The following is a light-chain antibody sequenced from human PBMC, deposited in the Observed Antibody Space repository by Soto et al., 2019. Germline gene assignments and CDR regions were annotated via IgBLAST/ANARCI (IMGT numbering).Light chain of an antibody. CDR2: EVS. CDR1: SSDVGGYNY. CDR3: SSYAGSNNVV. J-gene: IGLJ2*01. Sequence: QSALSQPPSASGSPGQSVTISCTGTSSDVGGYNYVSWYQQHPGKAPKLMIYEVSKRPSGVPDRFSGSKSGNTASLTVSALQAEDDSDYYCSSYAGSNNVVFGGGTKVTVL. V-gene: IGLV2-8*01.